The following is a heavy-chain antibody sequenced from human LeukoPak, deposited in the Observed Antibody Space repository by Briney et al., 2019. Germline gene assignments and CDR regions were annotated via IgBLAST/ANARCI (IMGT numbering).Heavy chain of an antibody. CDR3: AGGFDSNPDY. D-gene: IGHD3-16*01. J-gene: IGHJ4*02. V-gene: IGHV4-59*01. Sequence: SETLSLTCTVSGGSISSYCWSWIRQSPGKGLEWIGYIFYSGSTNYNPSLKSRVTISIDTSKNQFSLKLSSVTAADTAVYYCAGGFDSNPDYWGQGTLVTVSS. CDR2: IFYSGST. CDR1: GGSISSYC.